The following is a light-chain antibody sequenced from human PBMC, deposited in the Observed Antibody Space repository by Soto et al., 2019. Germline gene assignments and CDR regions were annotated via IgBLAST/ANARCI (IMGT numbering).Light chain of an antibody. CDR2: GAS. CDR3: QQFGGSSWT. Sequence: ELVLTQAPVTLSLSPGERGTLSCPARQSVSSSYLAWYQQNTGQATSPLIYGASSRATGIPDRFSGSGSGTDSTLPITRLEPEDFAVYSCQQFGGSSWTLGQGTKVDI. V-gene: IGKV3-20*01. CDR1: QSVSSSY. J-gene: IGKJ1*01.